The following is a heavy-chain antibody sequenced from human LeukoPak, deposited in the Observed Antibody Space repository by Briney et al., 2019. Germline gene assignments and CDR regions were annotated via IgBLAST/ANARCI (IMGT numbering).Heavy chain of an antibody. J-gene: IGHJ4*02. Sequence: SETLSLTCPVSGGSISSSSYYWGWIRQPPGKGLEWIGSIYYSGSTYYNPSLKSRVTISVDTSKNQFSLKLSSVTAADTAVYYCARHGIAAADYWGQGTLVTVSS. CDR1: GGSISSSSYY. CDR2: IYYSGST. V-gene: IGHV4-39*01. CDR3: ARHGIAAADY. D-gene: IGHD6-13*01.